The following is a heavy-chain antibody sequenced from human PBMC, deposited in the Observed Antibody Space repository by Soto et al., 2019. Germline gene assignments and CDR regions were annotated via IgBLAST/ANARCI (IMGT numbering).Heavy chain of an antibody. J-gene: IGHJ6*03. CDR1: GGTFSSYA. D-gene: IGHD2-21*01. CDR2: IIPIFGTA. V-gene: IGHV1-69*13. Sequence: ASVKVSCKASGGTFSSYAISWVRQAPGQGLEWMGGIIPIFGTANYAQKFQGRVTITADESTSTAYMELSSLRSEDTAVYYCARDPRSIQRVGIGGGLNYYMDVWGKGTTVTVSS. CDR3: ARDPRSIQRVGIGGGLNYYMDV.